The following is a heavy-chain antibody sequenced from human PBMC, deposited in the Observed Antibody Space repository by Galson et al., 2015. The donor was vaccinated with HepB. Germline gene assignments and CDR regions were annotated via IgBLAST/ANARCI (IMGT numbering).Heavy chain of an antibody. J-gene: IGHJ4*02. CDR2: ISYDGSNK. V-gene: IGHV3-30*03. D-gene: IGHD5-24*01. CDR3: ARSRWLRSTNDY. CDR1: GFTFSSYS. Sequence: SLRLSCAASGFTFSSYSMNWVRQAPGKGLEWVAVISYDGSNKYYADSVKGRFTISRDNSKNTLYLQMNSLRAEDTAVYYCARSRWLRSTNDYWGQGTLVTVSS.